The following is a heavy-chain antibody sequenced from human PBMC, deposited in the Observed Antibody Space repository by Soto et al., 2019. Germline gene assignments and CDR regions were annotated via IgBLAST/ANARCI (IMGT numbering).Heavy chain of an antibody. Sequence: PGESLKISCKGSGYSFTSYWISWVRQMPGKGLEWMGRIDPSDSYTNYSPSFQGHVTISADKSISTAYLQWSSLKASDTAMYYCARLRPEAAGSPYYYYYAMDVWGQGTTVTVSS. D-gene: IGHD6-13*01. CDR1: GYSFTSYW. J-gene: IGHJ6*02. V-gene: IGHV5-10-1*01. CDR3: ARLRPEAAGSPYYYYYAMDV. CDR2: IDPSDSYT.